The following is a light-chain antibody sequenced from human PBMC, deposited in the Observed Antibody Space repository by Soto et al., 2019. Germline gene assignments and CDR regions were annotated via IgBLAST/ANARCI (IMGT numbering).Light chain of an antibody. CDR2: DGS. J-gene: IGLJ2*01. CDR1: SSDVGGYNY. V-gene: IGLV2-14*01. CDR3: SSYTSSSTVV. Sequence: QSALTQPASVSGSPGQSITISCTGTSSDVGGYNYVSWYQQHPGKAPKLMIYDGSNRPAGGSNRFSGSKSGNTASLTISGLQAEDEADYYCSSYTSSSTVVFGGGTKLTVL.